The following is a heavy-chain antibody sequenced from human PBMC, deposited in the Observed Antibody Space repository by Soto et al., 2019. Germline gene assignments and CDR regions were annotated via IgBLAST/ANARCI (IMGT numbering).Heavy chain of an antibody. V-gene: IGHV1-45*02. D-gene: IGHD1-26*01. CDR2: ITPFSGDV. CDR1: GNTFTYRY. CDR3: AGGGAGSGPFTWELPDH. J-gene: IGHJ4*02. Sequence: QMQLVQSGAEVKKPGSSVTVSCKALGNTFTYRYLHWVRQAPGQALEWMGWITPFSGDVHYAQKFQERVTITRDRSINTAYRQMSSLRSEDTAMYFCAGGGAGSGPFTWELPDHWGQGTLVTVSS.